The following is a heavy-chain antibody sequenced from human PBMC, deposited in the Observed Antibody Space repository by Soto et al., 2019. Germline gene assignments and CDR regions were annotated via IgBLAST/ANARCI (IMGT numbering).Heavy chain of an antibody. Sequence: QVQLLESGPGLVKPSETLSLTCTVSGASISTYYWSWIRQPPGKGLEWIAFMYYGGSTSYNPSLKSRVTISADTSKNQFSLELRYVPAADTAVYYCARHDSRGGSYDYWGQGTLVTVSS. V-gene: IGHV4-59*08. CDR1: GASISTYY. D-gene: IGHD3-16*01. CDR2: MYYGGST. J-gene: IGHJ4*02. CDR3: ARHDSRGGSYDY.